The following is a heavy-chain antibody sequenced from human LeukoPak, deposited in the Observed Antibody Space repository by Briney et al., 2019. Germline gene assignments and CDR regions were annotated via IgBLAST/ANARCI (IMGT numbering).Heavy chain of an antibody. CDR2: ISFSDSYK. V-gene: IGHV3-48*03. CDR3: ARDRYGYSGDPFDI. J-gene: IGHJ3*02. CDR1: GFTVSTYE. D-gene: IGHD4-17*01. Sequence: GRSLRLSCAASGFTVSTYEMNWVRQAPGKGLEWVSYISFSDSYKYYADSVKGRFTISRDNAKNSLYLQMNGLRAEDTAVYYCARDRYGYSGDPFDIWGQGTMVTVSS.